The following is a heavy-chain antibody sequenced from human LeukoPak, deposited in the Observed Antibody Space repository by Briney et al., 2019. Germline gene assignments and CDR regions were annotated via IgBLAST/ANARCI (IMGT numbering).Heavy chain of an antibody. CDR1: GFTFSSYG. CDR3: ANVADYGSADAFDI. Sequence: PGGSLRLSCEASGFTFSSYGMHWVRQAPGKGPEWVAFIRYDGSNKYYADSVKGRFTISRDNSKNTLYLQMNSLRADDTAEYNCANVADYGSADAFDIWSQGTMVIVSS. V-gene: IGHV3-30*02. J-gene: IGHJ3*02. CDR2: IRYDGSNK. D-gene: IGHD3-10*01.